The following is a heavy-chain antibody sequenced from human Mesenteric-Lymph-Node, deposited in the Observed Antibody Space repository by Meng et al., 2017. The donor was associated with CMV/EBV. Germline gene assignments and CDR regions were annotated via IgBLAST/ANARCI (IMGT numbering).Heavy chain of an antibody. D-gene: IGHD1-14*01. CDR1: GFLFSSYG. Sequence: GESLKISCAASGFLFSSYGIHWVRQAPGKGLEWVAFIRYDGSSKYYADSVKGRFTISRDNPKNTLFLQIDSLRVEDTALYYCAKDREPGAPLNGMDVWGQGTTVTVSS. CDR2: IRYDGSSK. V-gene: IGHV3-30*02. CDR3: AKDREPGAPLNGMDV. J-gene: IGHJ6*02.